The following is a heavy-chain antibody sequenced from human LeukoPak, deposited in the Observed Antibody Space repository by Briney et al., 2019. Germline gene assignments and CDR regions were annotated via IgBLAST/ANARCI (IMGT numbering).Heavy chain of an antibody. CDR3: ARGTRAVPAATYYYYYYMDV. CDR2: ISGSGGST. D-gene: IGHD2-2*01. CDR1: GFTFTPYA. Sequence: GGSLRLSCSASGFTFTPYAMSWVRQAPGKGVGWFSSISGSGGSTYFAGSVKGRFTISRDNSKNTLYLQMNSLRAEATAVYYCARGTRAVPAATYYYYYYMDVWGKGTTVTVSS. J-gene: IGHJ6*03. V-gene: IGHV3-23*01.